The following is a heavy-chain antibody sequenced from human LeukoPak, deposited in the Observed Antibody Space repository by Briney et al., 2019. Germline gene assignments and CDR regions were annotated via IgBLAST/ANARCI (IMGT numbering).Heavy chain of an antibody. Sequence: PGGYLRLSCAASGFTLSSYAMSWVRQAPGKGLEWVSAISGSGGSTYYADSVKGRFTISRDNSKNTLYLQMNSLRAEDTAVYYCAKTSSRFLEWLSRYYFDYWGQGTLVTVSS. CDR1: GFTLSSYA. CDR3: AKTSSRFLEWLSRYYFDY. CDR2: ISGSGGST. J-gene: IGHJ4*02. V-gene: IGHV3-23*01. D-gene: IGHD3-3*01.